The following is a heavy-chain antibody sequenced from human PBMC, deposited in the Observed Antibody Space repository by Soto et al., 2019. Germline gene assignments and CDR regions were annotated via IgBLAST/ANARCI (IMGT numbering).Heavy chain of an antibody. V-gene: IGHV4-61*01. CDR1: GGSVSSGSYY. Sequence: SETLSLTCTVSGGSVSSGSYYWSWIRQPPGKGLEWIGYIYYSGSTNYTPSLKSRVTISVDTSKNQFSLKLSSVTAADTAVYYCARERGFERQLVLPDYYYGMDVWGQGTTVTVSS. CDR3: ARERGFERQLVLPDYYYGMDV. D-gene: IGHD6-13*01. J-gene: IGHJ6*02. CDR2: IYYSGST.